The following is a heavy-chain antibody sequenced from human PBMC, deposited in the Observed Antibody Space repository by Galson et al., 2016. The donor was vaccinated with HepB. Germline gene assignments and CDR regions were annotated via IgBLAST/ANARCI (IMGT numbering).Heavy chain of an antibody. CDR1: GGVFSTYA. Sequence: SVKVSCKASGGVFSTYAINWVRQAPGQGLEWMGGIIPVFGTVKYAQKFQGRVTITADEPTSTAYMELSSLKSEDTAVFYCARDWGAYDTAFDIWGQGTMVTVSS. J-gene: IGHJ3*02. CDR2: IIPVFGTV. D-gene: IGHD5-12*01. CDR3: ARDWGAYDTAFDI. V-gene: IGHV1-69*13.